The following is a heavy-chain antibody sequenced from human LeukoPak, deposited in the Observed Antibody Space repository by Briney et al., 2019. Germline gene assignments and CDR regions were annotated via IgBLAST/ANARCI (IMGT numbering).Heavy chain of an antibody. V-gene: IGHV4-34*01. D-gene: IGHD3-16*02. CDR3: ARGPTNTYYDYVWGSYRYTPYFDY. CDR1: GGSFSRYY. J-gene: IGHJ4*02. Sequence: SETLSLTCAVYGGSFSRYYWSWIRQPPGKGLEWIGEINHSGSTNYNPSLKSRVTTSVDTSKNQFSLKLSSVTAADTAVYYCARGPTNTYYDYVWGSYRYTPYFDYWGQGTLVTVSS. CDR2: INHSGST.